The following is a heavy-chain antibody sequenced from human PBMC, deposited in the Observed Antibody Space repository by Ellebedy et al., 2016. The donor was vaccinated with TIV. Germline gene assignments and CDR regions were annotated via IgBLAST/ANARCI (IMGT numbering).Heavy chain of an antibody. CDR1: GASISSYY. V-gene: IGHV4-59*01. CDR3: AKAQNQWLVPIDS. J-gene: IGHJ4*02. CDR2: IYYTGST. Sequence: MPSETLSLTCTVSGASISSYYWSWIRQPPGKGLEWIGYIYYTGSTNYNPSLKSRVTMSVDTSKNQFSLKLSSVTAADTALYYCAKAQNQWLVPIDSWGQGTLVTVSS. D-gene: IGHD6-19*01.